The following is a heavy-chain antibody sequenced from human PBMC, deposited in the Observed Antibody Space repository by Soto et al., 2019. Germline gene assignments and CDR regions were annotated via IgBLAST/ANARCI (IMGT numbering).Heavy chain of an antibody. V-gene: IGHV3-30*18. J-gene: IGHJ4*02. D-gene: IGHD4-4*01. CDR2: ISYDGSNK. CDR1: GFTFSSYG. Sequence: GGSLRLSCAASGFTFSSYGMHWVRQAPGKGLEWVAVISYDGSNKYYADSVKGRFTISRDNSKNTLYLQMNSLRAEDTAAYYCAKIVSNYTFDYWGQGTLVTVSS. CDR3: AKIVSNYTFDY.